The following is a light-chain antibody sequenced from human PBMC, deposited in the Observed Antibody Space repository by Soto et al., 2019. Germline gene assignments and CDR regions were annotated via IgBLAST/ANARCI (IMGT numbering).Light chain of an antibody. V-gene: IGKV1-33*01. CDR2: DAL. CDR1: QDISNH. J-gene: IGKJ5*01. Sequence: DIQMTQSPPSLSASVGDRVTITCQTSQDISNHLNLYQQKPGKAPKLLIYDALHLEIGVPSRFSGGGSGTDFTLTISSLHSEDLGIYYCQQYNTWPPITFGQGTRLEIK. CDR3: QQYNTWPPIT.